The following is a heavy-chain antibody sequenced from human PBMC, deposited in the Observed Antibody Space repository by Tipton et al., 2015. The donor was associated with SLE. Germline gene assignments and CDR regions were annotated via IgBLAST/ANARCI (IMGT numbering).Heavy chain of an antibody. J-gene: IGHJ3*02. V-gene: IGHV3-11*05. CDR3: TTDPLVATSVDI. CDR1: GFAFSDYY. CDR2: ISSSSSHT. D-gene: IGHD5-12*01. Sequence: SLRLSCAASGFAFSDYYMSWIRQAPGKGLEWVSYISSSSSHTNYADSVKGRFTISRDNAKNSLYLQMNSLKTEDTAVYYCTTDPLVATSVDIWGQGTMVTVSS.